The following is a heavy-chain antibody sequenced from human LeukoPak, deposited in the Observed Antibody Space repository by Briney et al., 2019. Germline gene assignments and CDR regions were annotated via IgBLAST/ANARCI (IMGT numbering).Heavy chain of an antibody. CDR2: INHSGST. Sequence: NTSETLSLTCAVYGGSFSGYYWSWIRQPPGKGLEWIGEINHSGSTNYNPSLKSRVTISVDTSKNQFSLKLSSVTAADTAVYYCARHFPGYSYAPGAGGFDYWGQGTLVTVSS. V-gene: IGHV4-34*01. J-gene: IGHJ4*02. CDR3: ARHFPGYSYAPGAGGFDY. D-gene: IGHD5-18*01. CDR1: GGSFSGYY.